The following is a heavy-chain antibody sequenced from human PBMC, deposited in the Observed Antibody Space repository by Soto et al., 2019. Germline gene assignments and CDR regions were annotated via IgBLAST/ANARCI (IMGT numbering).Heavy chain of an antibody. D-gene: IGHD3-9*01. CDR2: ISWNSGSI. V-gene: IGHV3-9*01. CDR3: AKDNTYYDILTGSQYYFDY. Sequence: GGSLRLSCAASGFTFDDYAMHWVRQAPGKGLEWVSGISWNSGSIGYADSVKGRFTISRDNAKNSLYLQMNSLRAEDTAVYYCAKDNTYYDILTGSQYYFDYWGQGTLVTVSS. J-gene: IGHJ4*02. CDR1: GFTFDDYA.